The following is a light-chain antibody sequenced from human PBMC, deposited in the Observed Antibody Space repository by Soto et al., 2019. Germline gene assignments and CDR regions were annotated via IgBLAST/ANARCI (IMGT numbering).Light chain of an antibody. J-gene: IGKJ1*01. V-gene: IGKV3-20*01. Sequence: EIVLTQSPGTLSLSPGERATLSCRASQSVSSGYLAWYQQKPGQAPRLLIYGASRRATGIPDRFSGSGSGTDFTLSISRLEPEDFAVYWCQHYGNSPTFGQGTKVDIK. CDR1: QSVSSGY. CDR3: QHYGNSPT. CDR2: GAS.